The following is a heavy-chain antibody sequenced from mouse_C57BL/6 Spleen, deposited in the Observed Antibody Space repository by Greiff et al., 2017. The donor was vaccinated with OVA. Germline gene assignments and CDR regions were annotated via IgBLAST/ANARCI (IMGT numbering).Heavy chain of an antibody. V-gene: IGHV5-4*01. J-gene: IGHJ2*01. D-gene: IGHD2-5*01. Sequence: EVQLVESGGGLVKPGGSLKLSCAASGFTFSSYAMSWVRQTPEKRLEWVATISDGGSYTYYPDNVKGRFTISRDNAKNNLYLQMSHLKSEDTAMYYCAREGPTIVSYFDYWGQGTTLTVSS. CDR1: GFTFSSYA. CDR2: ISDGGSYT. CDR3: AREGPTIVSYFDY.